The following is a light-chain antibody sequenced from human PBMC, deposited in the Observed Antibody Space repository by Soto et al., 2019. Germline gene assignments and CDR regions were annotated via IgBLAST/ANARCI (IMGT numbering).Light chain of an antibody. J-gene: IGKJ4*01. CDR2: AAS. V-gene: IGKV1-9*01. CDR1: QGISSY. CDR3: QQYTDYPLT. Sequence: DIQLTQSPSSLSASVGDRVTITCRASQGISSYLAWFQHKPGRAPRLLVYAASTLQSGVPSRFSGSGSGTEFTLTISSLQPEDFATYYCQQYTDYPLTFGGGTKVDIK.